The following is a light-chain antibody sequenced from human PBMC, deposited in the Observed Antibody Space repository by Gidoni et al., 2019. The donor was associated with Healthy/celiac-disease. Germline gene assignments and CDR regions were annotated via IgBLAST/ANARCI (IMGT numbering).Light chain of an antibody. CDR2: GAT. V-gene: IGKV3-15*01. CDR3: QQYNNWPLT. J-gene: IGKJ4*01. Sequence: EIVMTQSPATLSVSPGSRATLSCRSSQSVSSNLAWYQQKPGQAPRLLIYGATTRATGTPARFSGSGSGTEFTLTISSLQSEDFAVYYCQQYNNWPLTFGGXTKVEIK. CDR1: QSVSSN.